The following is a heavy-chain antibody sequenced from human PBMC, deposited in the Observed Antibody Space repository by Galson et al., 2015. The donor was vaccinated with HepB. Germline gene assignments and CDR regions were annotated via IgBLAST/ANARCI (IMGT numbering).Heavy chain of an antibody. J-gene: IGHJ3*02. V-gene: IGHV3-33*01. CDR1: GCTFSSYC. CDR3: ASGSYYSAFDI. CDR2: IWYDGSNK. D-gene: IGHD1-26*01. Sequence: SLRLSCAASGCTFSSYCMHWVRQAPGKGLEWVAVIWYDGSNKYYADSVKGRFTISRDNSKNTLYLQMNSLRAEDTAVYYCASGSYYSAFDIWGQGTMVTVSS.